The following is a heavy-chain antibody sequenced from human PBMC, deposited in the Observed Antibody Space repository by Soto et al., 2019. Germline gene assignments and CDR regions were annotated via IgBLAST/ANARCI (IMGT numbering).Heavy chain of an antibody. CDR3: ARDPRYYDILPGYYWTSKTIYYFDY. D-gene: IGHD3-9*01. Sequence: GASVKVSCKASGYTFTSYGISWVRQAPGQGLEWMGWISAYNGNTNYAQKLQGRVTMTTDTSTSTAYMELRSLRSDDTAVYYCARDPRYYDILPGYYWTSKTIYYFDYWGQGTLVTVSS. CDR2: ISAYNGNT. CDR1: GYTFTSYG. J-gene: IGHJ4*02. V-gene: IGHV1-18*01.